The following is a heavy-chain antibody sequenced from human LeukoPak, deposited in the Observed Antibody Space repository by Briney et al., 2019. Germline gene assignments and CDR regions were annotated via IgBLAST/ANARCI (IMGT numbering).Heavy chain of an antibody. V-gene: IGHV4-59*08. Sequence: NPSETLSLTCTVSGGSISSYYWSWIRQPPGKGLEWIGYIYYSGSTNYNPSLKSRVTISVDTSKNQFSLKLSSVTAADTAVYYCAGSDYGDHAVFDYWGQGTLVTVSS. J-gene: IGHJ4*02. CDR1: GGSISSYY. CDR2: IYYSGST. CDR3: AGSDYGDHAVFDY. D-gene: IGHD4-17*01.